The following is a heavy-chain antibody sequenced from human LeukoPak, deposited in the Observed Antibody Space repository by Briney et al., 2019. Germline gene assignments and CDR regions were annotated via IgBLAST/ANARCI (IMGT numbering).Heavy chain of an antibody. CDR1: GYTFTDYY. CDR3: ARTPVVVIRGVIEDGMDV. CDR2: IYPNTGRT. Sequence: ASVKVSCKPSGYTFTDYYLHWVRQAPGQGREWMGWIYPNTGRTVYAQDFQGRLTLTRDTSVSTTYMDLRGLGSDDTAVYYCARTPVVVIRGVIEDGMDVWGQGTTVTVSS. J-gene: IGHJ6*02. V-gene: IGHV1-2*02. D-gene: IGHD3-10*01.